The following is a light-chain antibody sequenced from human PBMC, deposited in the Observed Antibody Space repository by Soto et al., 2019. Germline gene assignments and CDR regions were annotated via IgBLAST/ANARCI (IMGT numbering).Light chain of an antibody. J-gene: IGLJ3*02. CDR1: SSNIGAGYD. CDR3: QSYDSSLSGVV. V-gene: IGLV1-40*01. CDR2: GNG. Sequence: QSVLTQPPSVAGGPGQRVTISCTGSSSNIGAGYDIHWYQQLPGTAPKLLIYGNGNRPSGVPDRFSGSKSGTSASLAITGLQAEDEADYYCQSYDSSLSGVVFGGGTKLTVL.